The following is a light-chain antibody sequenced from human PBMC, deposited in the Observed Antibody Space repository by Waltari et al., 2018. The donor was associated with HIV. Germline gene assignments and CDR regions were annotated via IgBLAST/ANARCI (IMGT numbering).Light chain of an antibody. CDR2: GNT. J-gene: IGLJ2*01. V-gene: IGLV2-14*02. CDR1: SSDVGSYNL. Sequence: QSALTQPASVSGSPGQSITISCTGTSSDVGSYNLVSWYQQHPGKAPKLLIYGNTQRPSGVPDRFSGSKSGTSASLAISGLQSEDEADYYCAAWDDSLNGEVVFGGGTKLTVL. CDR3: AAWDDSLNGEVV.